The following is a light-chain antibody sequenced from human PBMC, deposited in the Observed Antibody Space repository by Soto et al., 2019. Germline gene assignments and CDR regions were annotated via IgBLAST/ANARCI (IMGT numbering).Light chain of an antibody. CDR2: DAS. V-gene: IGKV3-11*01. Sequence: EIVLTQSPAILSLSPGERATLSCRASQSVSSSLAWYQQKPGQAPRLLIYDASNGATGIPARFSGSGSGTDFTLTIASLEREDFAVYYCQQRSDWPWTFGQGTKLEIK. CDR1: QSVSSS. J-gene: IGKJ1*01. CDR3: QQRSDWPWT.